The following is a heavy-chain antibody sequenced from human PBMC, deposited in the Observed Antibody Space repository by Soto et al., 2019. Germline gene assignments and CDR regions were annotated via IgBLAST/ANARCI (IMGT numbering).Heavy chain of an antibody. CDR3: AKAANIVVVPAANPREKYYYGMDV. CDR1: GFTFSSYG. V-gene: IGHV3-30*18. CDR2: ISYDGSNK. Sequence: GGSLRLSCAASGFTFSSYGMHWVRQAPGKGLEWVAVISYDGSNKYYADSVKGRFTISRDNSKNTLYLQMNSLRAEDTAVYYCAKAANIVVVPAANPREKYYYGMDVWGQGTTVTVSS. J-gene: IGHJ6*02. D-gene: IGHD2-2*01.